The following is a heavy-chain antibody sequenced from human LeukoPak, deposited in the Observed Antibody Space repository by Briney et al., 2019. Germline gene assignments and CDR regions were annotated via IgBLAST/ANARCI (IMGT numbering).Heavy chain of an antibody. J-gene: IGHJ4*02. CDR3: AKYTAMANFDY. CDR2: IYSGGST. CDR1: GFTVSSNY. V-gene: IGHV3-66*01. Sequence: GGSLRLSCAASGFTVSSNYMSWVRQAPGKGLEWVSVIYSGGSTYYADSVKGRFTISRDNSKNTLYLQMNSLRAEDTAVYYCAKYTAMANFDYWGQGTLVTVSS. D-gene: IGHD5-18*01.